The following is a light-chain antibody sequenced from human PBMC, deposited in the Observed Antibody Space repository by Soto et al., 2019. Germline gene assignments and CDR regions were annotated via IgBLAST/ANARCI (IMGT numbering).Light chain of an antibody. CDR1: QSGLYSSNNKNY. J-gene: IGKJ5*01. Sequence: DIVMTQSPDSLAVSLGERATINCKSSQSGLYSSNNKNYLSWYQQKPGQPPKLLIYWASTRESGVPDRFSGSGSGTDFTLTSSSLQAEDVAVYYCQQYYSTPQTFGQGTRLEIK. CDR3: QQYYSTPQT. CDR2: WAS. V-gene: IGKV4-1*01.